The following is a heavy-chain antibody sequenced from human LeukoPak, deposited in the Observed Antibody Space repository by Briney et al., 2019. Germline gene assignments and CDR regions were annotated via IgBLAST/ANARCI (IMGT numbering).Heavy chain of an antibody. CDR3: ATQSSGYYSYDAFDT. CDR2: IYPGDSDT. V-gene: IGHV5-51*01. CDR1: GYSFTSYW. D-gene: IGHD3-22*01. J-gene: IGHJ3*02. Sequence: MSGGSLRLSCKGSGYSFTSYWIGWVRQMPGKGLEWMGIIYPGDSDTRYSPSFQGQVTISADKSISTAYLQWSSLKASDTAMYYCATQSSGYYSYDAFDTWGQGTMVTVSS.